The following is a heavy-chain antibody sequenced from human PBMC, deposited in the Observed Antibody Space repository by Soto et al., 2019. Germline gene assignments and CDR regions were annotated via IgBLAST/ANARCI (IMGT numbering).Heavy chain of an antibody. J-gene: IGHJ6*02. Sequence: SETLSLTCTVSGGSISSGEYYWTWIRQPPGKGLEWIGYISYSGSTHYSPSLKSRVSITVDTPKNQFSLNLASVSAEDTAVYYCARTSLTIFGPSNDYYGMGVXGLGTTVT. CDR2: ISYSGST. CDR1: GGSISSGEYY. CDR3: ARTSLTIFGPSNDYYGMGV. V-gene: IGHV4-30-4*01. D-gene: IGHD3-3*01.